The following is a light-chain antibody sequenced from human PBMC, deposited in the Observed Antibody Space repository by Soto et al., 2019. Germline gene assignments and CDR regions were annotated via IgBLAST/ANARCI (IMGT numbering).Light chain of an antibody. Sequence: EIVMTQSPATLSVSPGERATLSCRASQSVSSNLAWYQQKPGQAPRLLIYGASTRATGIPARFSGSGSGTDFRLTISSLQSEDFAVYYCQQYNNWPRAFGQGTKLEIK. CDR3: QQYNNWPRA. J-gene: IGKJ2*01. V-gene: IGKV3-15*01. CDR1: QSVSSN. CDR2: GAS.